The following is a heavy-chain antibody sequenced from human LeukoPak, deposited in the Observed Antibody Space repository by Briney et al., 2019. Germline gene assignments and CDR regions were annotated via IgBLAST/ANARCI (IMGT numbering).Heavy chain of an antibody. J-gene: IGHJ6*02. D-gene: IGHD3-10*01. Sequence: GGSLRLSCAASGFTFSSYSMNWVRQAPGKGLEWVSSISSSSSYIYYADSVKGRFTISRDNAKNSLYLQMNSLRAEDTAVYYCARDGVTYYYGSGSSRPGHYGMDVWGQGTTVTVSS. CDR1: GFTFSSYS. V-gene: IGHV3-21*01. CDR2: ISSSSSYI. CDR3: ARDGVTYYYGSGSSRPGHYGMDV.